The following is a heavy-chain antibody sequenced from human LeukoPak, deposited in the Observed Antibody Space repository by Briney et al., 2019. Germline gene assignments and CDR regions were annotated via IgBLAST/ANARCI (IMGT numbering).Heavy chain of an antibody. J-gene: IGHJ4*02. CDR2: IYYGGST. D-gene: IGHD3-22*01. CDR1: GASISSSSYY. Sequence: PAETLSLTCIVSGASISSSSYYWGWIRQPPGKGLEWIASIYYGGSTYYNPSLKSRVTISVDTFKNQFSLKLSSVTAADTAVYYCARSPRYYDSSGPLVLFDYWGQGTLVTVSS. V-gene: IGHV4-39*01. CDR3: ARSPRYYDSSGPLVLFDY.